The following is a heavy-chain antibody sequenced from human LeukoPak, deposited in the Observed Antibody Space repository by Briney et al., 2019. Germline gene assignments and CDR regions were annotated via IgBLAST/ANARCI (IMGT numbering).Heavy chain of an antibody. J-gene: IGHJ4*02. D-gene: IGHD6-13*01. CDR1: GFTFSIYA. CDR3: AIPDGIAAAGTAFDY. V-gene: IGHV3-23*01. CDR2: ISGSGGST. Sequence: PGGSLRLSCAASGFTFSIYAMSWVRQAPGKGLEWVSVISGSGGSTYYADSVKGRFTISRDNSKNTLYLQMNSLRAEDTAVYYCAIPDGIAAAGTAFDYWGQGTLVTVSS.